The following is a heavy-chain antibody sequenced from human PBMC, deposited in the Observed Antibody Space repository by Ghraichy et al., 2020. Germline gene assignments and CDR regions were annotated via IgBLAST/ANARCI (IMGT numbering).Heavy chain of an antibody. J-gene: IGHJ5*02. V-gene: IGHV4-34*01. Sequence: SETLSLTCAVYGGSFSGYYWSWIRQPPGKGLEWIGEINHSGSTNYNPSLKSRVTISVDTSKNQFSLKLSSVTAADTAVYYCAREQAYCSSTSCSDNWFDPWGQGTLVTVSS. CDR1: GGSFSGYY. D-gene: IGHD2-2*01. CDR2: INHSGST. CDR3: AREQAYCSSTSCSDNWFDP.